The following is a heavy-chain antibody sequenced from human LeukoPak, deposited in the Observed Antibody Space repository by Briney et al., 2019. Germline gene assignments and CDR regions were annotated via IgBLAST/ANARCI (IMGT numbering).Heavy chain of an antibody. CDR3: ARDPVTNYYYYMDV. CDR1: GFTFSSYA. J-gene: IGHJ6*03. D-gene: IGHD4-11*01. Sequence: GGSLRLSCAASGFTFSSYAMHWVRQAPGKGLEWVAVISYDGSNKYYADSVKGRFTISRDNSKNTLYLQMNSLRAEDTAVYYCARDPVTNYYYYMDVWGKGTTVTVSS. CDR2: ISYDGSNK. V-gene: IGHV3-30-3*01.